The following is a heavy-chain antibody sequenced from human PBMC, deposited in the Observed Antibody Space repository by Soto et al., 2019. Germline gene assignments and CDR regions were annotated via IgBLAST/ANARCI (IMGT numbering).Heavy chain of an antibody. Sequence: SETLSLTCTVSGGSVSSGSFYWSWIRRPPGKGLEWIGYFYDSGSTNYNPSLRSRVTMSVDTSKNQFSLKLSSVTAAETAVYYCEAYDQTDTNYYYAMDVWGQGTTVTVSS. J-gene: IGHJ6*02. CDR3: EAYDQTDTNYYYAMDV. CDR1: GGSVSSGSFY. V-gene: IGHV4-61*01. D-gene: IGHD3-22*01. CDR2: FYDSGST.